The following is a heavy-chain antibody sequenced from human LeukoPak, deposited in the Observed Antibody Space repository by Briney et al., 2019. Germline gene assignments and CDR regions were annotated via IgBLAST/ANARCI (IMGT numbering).Heavy chain of an antibody. Sequence: GGSLRLSCAASGFTFDSYRMNWVRQAPGKGLEWVSSISSSSNYIYYADSVKGRFTISRDNAKNSLYLQMNSLRAEDTAVYYCARDYLVVPAAMWWFDPWSQGTLVTVSS. CDR1: GFTFDSYR. CDR2: ISSSSNYI. D-gene: IGHD2-2*01. V-gene: IGHV3-21*01. J-gene: IGHJ5*02. CDR3: ARDYLVVPAAMWWFDP.